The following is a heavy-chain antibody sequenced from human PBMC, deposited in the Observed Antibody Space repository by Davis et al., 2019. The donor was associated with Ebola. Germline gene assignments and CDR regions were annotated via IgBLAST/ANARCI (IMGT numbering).Heavy chain of an antibody. V-gene: IGHV5-51*01. CDR1: GYSFTSYW. Sequence: PGGSLRLSCKGSGYSFTSYWIGWVRQMPGKGLEWMGIIYPGDSDTRYSPSFQGQVTISADKSISTAYLQWSSLKASDTAMYYCARPTITADYYDSSGYYYGGVDYWGQGTLVTVSS. CDR2: IYPGDSDT. D-gene: IGHD3-22*01. CDR3: ARPTITADYYDSSGYYYGGVDY. J-gene: IGHJ4*02.